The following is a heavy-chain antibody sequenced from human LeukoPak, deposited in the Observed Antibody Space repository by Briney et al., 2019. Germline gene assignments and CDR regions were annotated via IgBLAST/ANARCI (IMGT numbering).Heavy chain of an antibody. D-gene: IGHD3-22*01. Sequence: GESLKISCMGSGYRFTNYWIGWVRQIPGKGLELMGSIYPGDSDTRYSPSFQGQVTISADKSITTAYLQWSSLKASDTAKYYCTRQGVYYSDSSAYYYWGQGTLVTVSS. J-gene: IGHJ4*02. CDR2: IYPGDSDT. V-gene: IGHV5-51*01. CDR1: GYRFTNYW. CDR3: TRQGVYYSDSSAYYY.